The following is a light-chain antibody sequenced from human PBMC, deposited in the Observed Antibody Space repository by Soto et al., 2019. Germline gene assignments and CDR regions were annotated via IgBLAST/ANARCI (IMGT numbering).Light chain of an antibody. CDR3: QQYGSSPRFT. Sequence: EIVLTQSPGTRSLSPGERSTLSCRASQSVSSSYLAWYQQKPGQAPRLLIYGASSRATGIPDRFSGSGSGTDFTLTISRLEPEDCAVYYCQQYGSSPRFTVGPGTKVDIK. CDR1: QSVSSSY. CDR2: GAS. V-gene: IGKV3-20*01. J-gene: IGKJ3*01.